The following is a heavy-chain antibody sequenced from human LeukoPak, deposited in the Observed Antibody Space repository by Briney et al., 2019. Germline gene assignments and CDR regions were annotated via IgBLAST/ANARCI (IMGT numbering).Heavy chain of an antibody. Sequence: GGSLRLSCAASGFTFSSYSMNWVRQAPGKGLEWVSSISSSSSYIYYADSVKGRFTISRDNSKNTLYLQMNSLRAEDTAVYYCAKGVSGYSSRYFDYWGQGTLVTVSS. D-gene: IGHD3-22*01. V-gene: IGHV3-21*04. CDR2: ISSSSSYI. CDR3: AKGVSGYSSRYFDY. J-gene: IGHJ4*02. CDR1: GFTFSSYS.